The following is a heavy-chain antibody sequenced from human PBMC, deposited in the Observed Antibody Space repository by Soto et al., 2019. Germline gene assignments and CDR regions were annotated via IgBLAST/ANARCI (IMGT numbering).Heavy chain of an antibody. V-gene: IGHV3-64D*06. Sequence: GGSLRLSCSASGFTFSSYAMHWVRQAPGKGLEYVSAISSNGGSTYYADSVKGRFTISRDNSKNTLYLQMSSLRAEDTAVYYCVKEGTIYYYDSSGYYAPPEPTFDYWGQGTLVTAPQ. CDR1: GFTFSSYA. CDR3: VKEGTIYYYDSSGYYAPPEPTFDY. J-gene: IGHJ4*02. CDR2: ISSNGGST. D-gene: IGHD3-22*01.